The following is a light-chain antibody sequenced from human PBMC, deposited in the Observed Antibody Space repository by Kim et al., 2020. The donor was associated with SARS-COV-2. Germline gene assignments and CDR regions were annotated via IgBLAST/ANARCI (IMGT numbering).Light chain of an antibody. J-gene: IGKJ1*01. Sequence: SASVGDRATITCRASQSISSWLAWYQQKPGKAPKLLIYKASSLESGVPSRFSGSGSGTEFTLTISSLQPDDFATYYCQQYNSYRTFGQGTKVDIK. V-gene: IGKV1-5*03. CDR3: QQYNSYRT. CDR2: KAS. CDR1: QSISSW.